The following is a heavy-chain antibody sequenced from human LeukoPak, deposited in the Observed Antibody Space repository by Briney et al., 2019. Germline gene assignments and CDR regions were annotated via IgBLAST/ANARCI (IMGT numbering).Heavy chain of an antibody. V-gene: IGHV3-33*06. CDR3: AKGTGHYYYYMDV. CDR2: IWYDGSNK. J-gene: IGHJ6*03. CDR1: GFTFSSYG. Sequence: VRSLRLSCASSGFTFSSYGMHWVRQAPGKGLEWVALIWYDGSNKYYADSVKGRFTISRDNSKNTLYLQMNSLRAEDTAVYYCAKGTGHYYYYMDVWGKGTTVTVSS. D-gene: IGHD1-14*01.